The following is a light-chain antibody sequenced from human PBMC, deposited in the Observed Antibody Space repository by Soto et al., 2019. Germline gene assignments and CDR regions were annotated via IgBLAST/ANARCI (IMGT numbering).Light chain of an antibody. CDR3: QQASDPPYT. CDR2: GAS. Sequence: DIQMTQSPSSLSVSVGERVTITCRAGQPIANWLAWYQQRPGHAPELLIHGASTLHSGVPPRFSGTGYGTDFTLTITSLQPEDLATYFCQQASDPPYTFGQGTKLEI. V-gene: IGKV1-12*01. CDR1: QPIANW. J-gene: IGKJ2*01.